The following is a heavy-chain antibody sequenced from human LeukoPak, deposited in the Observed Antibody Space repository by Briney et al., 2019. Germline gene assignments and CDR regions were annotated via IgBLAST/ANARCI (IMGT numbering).Heavy chain of an antibody. CDR1: GGSISSGGYY. D-gene: IGHD3-10*01. V-gene: IGHV4-31*03. J-gene: IGHJ5*02. CDR3: ARDPMVRGVIIGWFDP. CDR2: IYYSGST. Sequence: PSETLSLTCTVSGGSISSGGYYWSWIRQHPGKGLEWIGYIYYSGSTYYNPSLKSRVTISVDTSKNQFSLKLSSVTAADTAVYYCARDPMVRGVIIGWFDPWGQGTLVTVSS.